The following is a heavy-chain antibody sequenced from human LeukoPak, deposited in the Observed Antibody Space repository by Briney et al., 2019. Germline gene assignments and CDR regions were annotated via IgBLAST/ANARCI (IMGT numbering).Heavy chain of an antibody. Sequence: GGSLRLSCVPSGFTFSSHWVPWVPKAPGRGRGGVVTINQDGTEKYYVDSVTGRLTISRDNAKKSLYLQMTSLRAEDTAVYYCARDTPVSAGSFDYWGRGILVTVSS. V-gene: IGHV3-7*01. CDR2: INQDGTEK. D-gene: IGHD2-21*02. CDR3: ARDTPVSAGSFDY. J-gene: IGHJ4*02. CDR1: GFTFSSHW.